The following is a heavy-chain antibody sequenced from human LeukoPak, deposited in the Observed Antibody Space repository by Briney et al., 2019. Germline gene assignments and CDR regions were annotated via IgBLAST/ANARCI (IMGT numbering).Heavy chain of an antibody. J-gene: IGHJ2*01. Sequence: GGSLRLSCAASGFTFSSYEMNWDRQAPGKGLEWVSYISSSGSIIDYADSVKGLFTVSRDNAKHSLYLQMNSLGAEDTAVYYCARDDYGGNRDYWYFDLWGRGTLVTVSS. CDR1: GFTFSSYE. V-gene: IGHV3-48*03. CDR2: ISSSGSII. D-gene: IGHD4-23*01. CDR3: ARDDYGGNRDYWYFDL.